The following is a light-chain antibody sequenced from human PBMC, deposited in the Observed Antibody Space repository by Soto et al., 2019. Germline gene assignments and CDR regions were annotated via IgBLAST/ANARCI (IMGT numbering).Light chain of an antibody. Sequence: QSVLTQPPSASASLGASVTLTCTLSSGYSNYKVDWYQQRPGKGPRFVMRVGTGGIVGSKGDGIPDRFSVLGSGLNRYLTIKNIQEEDESDYHCREDHGSGSNFVFGGGTKLTVL. J-gene: IGLJ2*01. CDR2: VGTGGIVG. V-gene: IGLV9-49*01. CDR1: SGYSNYK. CDR3: REDHGSGSNFV.